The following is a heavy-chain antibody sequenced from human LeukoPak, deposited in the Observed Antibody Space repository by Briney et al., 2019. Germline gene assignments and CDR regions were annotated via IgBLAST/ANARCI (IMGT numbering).Heavy chain of an antibody. CDR1: GGTFSSYA. J-gene: IGHJ6*02. V-gene: IGHV1-69*04. CDR3: ARDRGKFVLTNYYYYYRMDV. Sequence: ASVKVSCKASGGTFSSYAISWVRQAPGQGREWMGRIIPILGIANYAQNFQGRVTITADKSPSTAYIELSSLRSEDTAVYYCARDRGKFVLTNYYYYYRMDVWGQGTTVTVSS. D-gene: IGHD3-10*01. CDR2: IIPILGIA.